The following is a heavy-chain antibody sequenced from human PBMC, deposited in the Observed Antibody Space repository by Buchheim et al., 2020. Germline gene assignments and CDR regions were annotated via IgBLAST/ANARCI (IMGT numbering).Heavy chain of an antibody. J-gene: IGHJ4*02. V-gene: IGHV3-23*01. CDR1: GFTFSSYA. D-gene: IGHD2-2*01. Sequence: EVQLLESGGGLVQPGGSLRLSCAASGFTFSSYALNWVRQAPGKGLEWVSGIGGSSYRTYYADSVKGRITIPRDISTHPLYLQMNSLRAEDTAVYYCAKGACGSTSCYAGGYFDNWGQGTL. CDR2: IGGSSYRT. CDR3: AKGACGSTSCYAGGYFDN.